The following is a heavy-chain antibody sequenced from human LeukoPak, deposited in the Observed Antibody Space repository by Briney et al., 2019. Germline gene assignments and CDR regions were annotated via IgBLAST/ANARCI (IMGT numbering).Heavy chain of an antibody. Sequence: ESLKISCKGSGYSFTTYWISWVRQMPGKGLEWMGRIDPSDSYTNYSPSFQGHVTFSADRSISTAYLQWSSLKASDTAMYYCASVHRSSHWFDPWGQGTLVTVSS. J-gene: IGHJ5*02. D-gene: IGHD6-13*01. V-gene: IGHV5-10-1*01. CDR3: ASVHRSSHWFDP. CDR1: GYSFTTYW. CDR2: IDPSDSYT.